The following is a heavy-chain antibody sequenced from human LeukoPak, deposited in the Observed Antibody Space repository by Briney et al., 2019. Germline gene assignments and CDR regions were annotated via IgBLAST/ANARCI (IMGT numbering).Heavy chain of an antibody. CDR2: ITSSSSTI. Sequence: GGSLRLSCAASGFTFSSYSMNWVRQAPGKGLEWVSYITSSSSTIYYADSVKGRFTISRDNARNSLYLQMNSLRAEDTAVYYCARGSQRVASQDNWFDPWGQGTLVTVSS. J-gene: IGHJ5*02. CDR3: ARGSQRVASQDNWFDP. CDR1: GFTFSSYS. D-gene: IGHD5-12*01. V-gene: IGHV3-48*04.